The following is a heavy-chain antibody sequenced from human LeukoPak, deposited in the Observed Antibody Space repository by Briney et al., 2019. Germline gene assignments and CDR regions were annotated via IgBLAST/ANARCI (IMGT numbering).Heavy chain of an antibody. CDR1: GYSISSGYY. CDR2: IYHSGST. CDR3: ARVEYSSSRGDYYYYMDV. D-gene: IGHD6-6*01. J-gene: IGHJ6*03. V-gene: IGHV4-38-2*01. Sequence: SETLSLTCAVSGYSISSGYYWGWIRQPPGKGLEWIGSIYHSGSTYYNPSLKSRVTISVDTSKNQFSLKLSSVTAADTAVYYCARVEYSSSRGDYYYYMDVWGKGTTVTVSS.